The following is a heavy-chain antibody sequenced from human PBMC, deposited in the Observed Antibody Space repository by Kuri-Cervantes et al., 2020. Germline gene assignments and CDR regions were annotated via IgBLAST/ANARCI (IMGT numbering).Heavy chain of an antibody. J-gene: IGHJ3*02. V-gene: IGHV1-3*01. CDR1: GYTFTGYA. CDR2: INAGNGNT. D-gene: IGHD2-15*01. CDR3: AGPSCDGSCYEDMDAFDI. Sequence: ASVKVSCKASGYTFTGYAMHWVRQAPGQRLEWMGWINAGNGNTKYSQKFQGRVTITRDTSASTAYMELSSLRSEDTAVYYCAGPSCDGSCYEDMDAFDIWGQGTMVTVSS.